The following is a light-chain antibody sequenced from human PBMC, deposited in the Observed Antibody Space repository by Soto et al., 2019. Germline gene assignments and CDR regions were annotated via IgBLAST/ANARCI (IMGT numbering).Light chain of an antibody. V-gene: IGKV3-20*01. CDR3: QQYGRSPPYT. J-gene: IGKJ2*01. CDR2: GAS. Sequence: EIVLTQSPGTLSLSPGEGATLSCRASQSVSSSYLAWYQLKPGQAPRLLIYGASIRATGIPDRFSSSGSETDFTLTISRLEPEDFAVYYCQQYGRSPPYTFGQGTSVEIK. CDR1: QSVSSSY.